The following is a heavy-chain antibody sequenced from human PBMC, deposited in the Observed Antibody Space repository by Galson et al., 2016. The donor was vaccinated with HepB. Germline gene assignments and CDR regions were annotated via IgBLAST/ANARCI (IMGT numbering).Heavy chain of an antibody. CDR1: GYSFNSYW. Sequence: QSGAEVKKPGESLKISCKVSGYSFNSYWIAWVRQMPGKGLEWMGIIYPGDSDTKYSPSFQGQVTISVDNSIRTAYLQWRRLKASDTAMYYCARLGYKVVGDYDYYYYRMDVWGQGTTVTVSS. CDR3: ARLGYKVVGDYDYYYYRMDV. CDR2: IYPGDSDT. D-gene: IGHD3-22*01. J-gene: IGHJ6*02. V-gene: IGHV5-51*01.